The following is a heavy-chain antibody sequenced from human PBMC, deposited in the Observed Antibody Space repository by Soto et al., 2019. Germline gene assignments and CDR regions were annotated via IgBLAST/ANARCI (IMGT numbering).Heavy chain of an antibody. CDR3: ARSRRGAYSSGWYSPSGYYNYGIDV. Sequence: GGSLRLSCAASGFTFSSYAMHWVRQAPGKGLEWVAVISYDGSNKYYADSMKGRFTISRDNSKNTLYLQMNSLRAEDTAVYYCARSRRGAYSSGWYSPSGYYNYGIDVWGQGTKVTVSS. V-gene: IGHV3-30-3*01. D-gene: IGHD6-19*01. J-gene: IGHJ6*02. CDR1: GFTFSSYA. CDR2: ISYDGSNK.